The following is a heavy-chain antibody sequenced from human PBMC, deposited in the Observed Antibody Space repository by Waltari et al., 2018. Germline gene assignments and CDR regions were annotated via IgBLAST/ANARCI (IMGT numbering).Heavy chain of an antibody. V-gene: IGHV3-33*01. J-gene: IGHJ6*02. Sequence: QVQLVESGGGVVQPGRSLRLSCAASGFTFSSYGMHWVRPAPGQGLGWVAVRWDDGSNKYYADSVKGRFTISRDNSKNTLYLQMNSLRAEDTAVYYCARDESPNKYYDFWSGYFHYYYYYGMDVWGQGTTVTVSS. CDR3: ARDESPNKYYDFWSGYFHYYYYYGMDV. D-gene: IGHD3-3*01. CDR2: RWDDGSNK. CDR1: GFTFSSYG.